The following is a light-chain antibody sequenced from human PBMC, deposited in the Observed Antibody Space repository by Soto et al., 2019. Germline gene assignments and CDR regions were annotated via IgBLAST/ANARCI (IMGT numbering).Light chain of an antibody. CDR2: AAS. CDR3: QQLNSYL. J-gene: IGKJ1*01. Sequence: DIHLTQSPSPLSASVGYRVTITCRVSQGISSYLAWYQQKPGKAPKLLIYAASTLQSGVPSRFSGSGSGTEFTLTISSLQPEDFATYYCQQLNSYLFGQGTKVDIK. CDR1: QGISSY. V-gene: IGKV1-9*01.